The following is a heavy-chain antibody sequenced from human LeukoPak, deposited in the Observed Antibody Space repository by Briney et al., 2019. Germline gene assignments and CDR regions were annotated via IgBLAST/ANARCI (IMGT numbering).Heavy chain of an antibody. J-gene: IGHJ4*02. D-gene: IGHD1-26*01. CDR2: ISYDGSNK. CDR1: GFTFRSYA. Sequence: PGRSLRLSCAASGFTFRSYAMHGVRQAPGKGLEWVAVISYDGSNKYYADSVKGRFTISRDNSKNTLYLQMNSLRAEDTAVYYCARVGMSFDYWGQGTLVTVSS. V-gene: IGHV3-30*04. CDR3: ARVGMSFDY.